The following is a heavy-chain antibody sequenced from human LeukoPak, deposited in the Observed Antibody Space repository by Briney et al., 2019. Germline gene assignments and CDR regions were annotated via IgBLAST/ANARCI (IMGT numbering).Heavy chain of an antibody. Sequence: GGSLRLSCAVSGFTFSKYWMHWVRQAPGKGLEWVSRIYSDGISTTYADSVQGRFTISRDNAKNTLYLQMNSLRAEDTAVYYCARGSSGRNIGMVDYWGQGILVTVSS. J-gene: IGHJ4*02. D-gene: IGHD5-18*01. CDR1: GFTFSKYW. CDR2: IYSDGIST. V-gene: IGHV3-74*01. CDR3: ARGSSGRNIGMVDY.